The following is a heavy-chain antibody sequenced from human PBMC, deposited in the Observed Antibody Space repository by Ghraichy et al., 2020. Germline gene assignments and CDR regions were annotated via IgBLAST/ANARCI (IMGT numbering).Heavy chain of an antibody. CDR3: ARDSSGYWVRYYYYGMDV. CDR1: GFTFSSYS. J-gene: IGHJ6*02. CDR2: ISSSSSYI. V-gene: IGHV3-21*01. Sequence: GGSLRLSCAASGFTFSSYSLNWVRQAPGKGLEWVSSISSSSSYIYYADSVKGRFTISRDNAKNSLYLQMNSLRAEDTAVYYCARDSSGYWVRYYYYGMDVWGQGTTVTVSS. D-gene: IGHD3-22*01.